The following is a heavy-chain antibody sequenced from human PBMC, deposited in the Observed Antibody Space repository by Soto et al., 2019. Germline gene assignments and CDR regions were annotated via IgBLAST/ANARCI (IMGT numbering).Heavy chain of an antibody. D-gene: IGHD6-19*01. Sequence: EMRLLESGGGLVQPGGSLRVSCVASGFPFSSFSMSWVRQAPGKGLGWVSSVGGSGFSRYYADSVKGRFTISRDNSKSTLYLEMNSLRGEDTAVYFCTKGSGPSGSYGYFDSWGQGTLVTVSS. CDR3: TKGSGPSGSYGYFDS. V-gene: IGHV3-23*01. J-gene: IGHJ4*02. CDR1: GFPFSSFS. CDR2: VGGSGFSR.